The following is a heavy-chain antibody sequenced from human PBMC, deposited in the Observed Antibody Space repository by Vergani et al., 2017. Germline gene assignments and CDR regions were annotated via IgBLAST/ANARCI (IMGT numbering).Heavy chain of an antibody. CDR2: VYFTGST. D-gene: IGHD3-22*01. Sequence: QVQLQESGPGLVKPSQTLSLTCRVSGASINSRYYWSWVRQPAGKGLQWIGRVYFTGSTNYNPSLGCRVSLSIDTSKNQFSLKLHSVSADDTAVYFCARAEFSTNYYGQSYYFDFWGQGIPVTVSA. V-gene: IGHV4-4*07. CDR3: ARAEFSTNYYGQSYYFDF. CDR1: GASINSRYY. J-gene: IGHJ4*02.